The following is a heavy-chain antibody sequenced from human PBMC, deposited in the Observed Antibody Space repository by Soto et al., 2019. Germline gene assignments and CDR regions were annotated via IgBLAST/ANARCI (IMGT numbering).Heavy chain of an antibody. CDR3: ARHGLYGSDWDGLVV. Sequence: GEALKISCKGSGYSFSTYWIGWVRQMPGQGLESMGIIYPGDFLTYISPSLQGQVTISVDKSINTVYLQWTSLKTSDTAMYYCARHGLYGSDWDGLVVWGQGTTVTVSS. CDR1: GYSFSTYW. J-gene: IGHJ6*02. V-gene: IGHV5-51*01. D-gene: IGHD3-16*01. CDR2: IYPGDFLT.